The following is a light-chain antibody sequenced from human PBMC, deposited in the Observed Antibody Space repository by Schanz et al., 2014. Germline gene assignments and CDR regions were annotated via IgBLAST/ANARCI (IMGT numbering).Light chain of an antibody. CDR1: SSDGGGYNY. CDR3: SSYTSISTLNYV. J-gene: IGLJ1*01. Sequence: QSALTQPASVSGSPGQSITISCTGTSSDGGGYNYVSWYQQHPGKAPKLLIYDVSNRPSGVSNRFSGSKSGHTASLTISGLQAEDEADYYCSSYTSISTLNYVFGSGTKLTVL. V-gene: IGLV2-14*01. CDR2: DVS.